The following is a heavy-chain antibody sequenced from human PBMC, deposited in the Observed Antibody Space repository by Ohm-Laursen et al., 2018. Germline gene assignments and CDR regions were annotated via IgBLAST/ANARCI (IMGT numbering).Heavy chain of an antibody. D-gene: IGHD2-15*01. Sequence: GTLSLTCTVSGGSISSYYWSWIRQPPGKGLEWIGYIYYSGSTNYNPSLKSRVTISVDTSKNQFSLMLSSVTAADTAVYYCARGYCSGGSCPGWFDPWGQGTLVTVSS. CDR2: IYYSGST. CDR1: GGSISSYY. CDR3: ARGYCSGGSCPGWFDP. V-gene: IGHV4-59*01. J-gene: IGHJ5*02.